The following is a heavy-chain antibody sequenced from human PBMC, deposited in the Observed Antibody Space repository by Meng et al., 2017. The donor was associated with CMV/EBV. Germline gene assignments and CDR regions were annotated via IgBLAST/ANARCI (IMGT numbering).Heavy chain of an antibody. CDR2: ISYDGSKK. Sequence: GESLKISCAASGFTFSSYAMHWVRQAPGKGLEWVAVISYDGSKKYYADSVKGRFTISRDNSKNTLYLQMNSLRAEDTAVYYCAKDGITGTQYYYYYYGMDVWGQGTTVTVSS. CDR1: GFTFSSYA. D-gene: IGHD1-7*01. J-gene: IGHJ6*02. V-gene: IGHV3-30-3*01. CDR3: AKDGITGTQYYYYYYGMDV.